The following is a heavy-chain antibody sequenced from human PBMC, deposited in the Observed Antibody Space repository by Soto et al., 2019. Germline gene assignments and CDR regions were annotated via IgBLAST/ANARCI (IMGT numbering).Heavy chain of an antibody. V-gene: IGHV4-4*02. CDR2: IYHSGST. CDR3: ASDRIARSITIFGVVTTVRDYYGMDV. D-gene: IGHD3-3*01. Sequence: SETLSLTCAVSGGSISSSNWWSWVRQPPGKGLEWIGEIYHSGSTNYNPSLKSRVTISVDKSKNQFSLKLSSVTAADTAVYYCASDRIARSITIFGVVTTVRDYYGMDVWGQGTTVTVSS. J-gene: IGHJ6*02. CDR1: GGSISSSNW.